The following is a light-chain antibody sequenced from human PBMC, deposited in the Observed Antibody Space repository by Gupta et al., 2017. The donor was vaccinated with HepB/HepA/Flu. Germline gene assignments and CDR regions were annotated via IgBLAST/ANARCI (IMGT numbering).Light chain of an antibody. CDR3: QEYDGHSWT. Sequence: SASVGDRVTITCRASQSISSWLAWYQQKPGKAPNLLIYKASSLESGVPSRFSGSGSGTEFTLTISSLQPDDFATYYCQEYDGHSWTFGQGTKVEVK. J-gene: IGKJ1*01. V-gene: IGKV1-5*03. CDR2: KAS. CDR1: QSISSW.